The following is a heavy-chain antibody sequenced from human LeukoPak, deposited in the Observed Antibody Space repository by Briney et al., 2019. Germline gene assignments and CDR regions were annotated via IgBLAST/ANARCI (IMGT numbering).Heavy chain of an antibody. D-gene: IGHD4-17*01. CDR1: GFTFSSYV. Sequence: PGGSLRLSCAASGFTFSSYVMSWVRQAPGKGLEWVSAISGSGGSTYYAGSVKGRFTISRDNSKNTLYLQMNSLRAEDTAVYYCAKSTVTTHRGYFDYWGQGTLVTVSS. CDR2: ISGSGGST. V-gene: IGHV3-23*01. J-gene: IGHJ4*02. CDR3: AKSTVTTHRGYFDY.